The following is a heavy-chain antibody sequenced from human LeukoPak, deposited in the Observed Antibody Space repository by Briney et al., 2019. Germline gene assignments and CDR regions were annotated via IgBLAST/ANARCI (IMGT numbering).Heavy chain of an antibody. J-gene: IGHJ4*02. V-gene: IGHV3-23*01. CDR3: AKRGYSYDYNY. Sequence: GGSLRLSCAASGFSFRSHAMSWVRLAPGKGLEWVSHISESGGGTYYADSVKGRFTISRDNSMNTLFLQMNSLRAEDTAVYYCAKRGYSYDYNYWGQGTLVTASS. CDR1: GFSFRSHA. D-gene: IGHD5-18*01. CDR2: ISESGGGT.